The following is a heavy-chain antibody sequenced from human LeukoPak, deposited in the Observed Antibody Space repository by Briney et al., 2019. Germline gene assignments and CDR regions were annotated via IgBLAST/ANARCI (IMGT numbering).Heavy chain of an antibody. Sequence: SETLSLTCTVSGGSISSGNYYWSWIRQPAGRGLQWIGRIYANGSTNYNPSLKSRVTISVDTSKNQFSLKLSSVTAADTAVYYCARVGGPYDFRTHWGQGTLVTVSS. J-gene: IGHJ4*02. D-gene: IGHD3-3*01. V-gene: IGHV4-61*02. CDR2: IYANGST. CDR3: ARVGGPYDFRTH. CDR1: GGSISSGNYY.